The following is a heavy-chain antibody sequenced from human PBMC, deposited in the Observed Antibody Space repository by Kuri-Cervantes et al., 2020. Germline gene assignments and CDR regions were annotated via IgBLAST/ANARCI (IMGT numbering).Heavy chain of an antibody. CDR1: GFTFSSYA. CDR3: ARGGGFLDYYGMDV. V-gene: IGHV3-23*01. D-gene: IGHD2/OR15-2a*01. CDR2: ISGSGGST. J-gene: IGHJ6*02. Sequence: GGSLRLSCAASGFTFSSYAMSWVRQAPGKGLEWVSAISGSGGSTYYADSVKGRFTISGDNSKNTLYLQMNSLRAEDTAVYYCARGGGFLDYYGMDVWGQGTTVTVSS.